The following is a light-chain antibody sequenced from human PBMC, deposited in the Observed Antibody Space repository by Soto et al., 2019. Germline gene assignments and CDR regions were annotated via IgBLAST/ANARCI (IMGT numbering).Light chain of an antibody. CDR2: DAS. Sequence: EIVLTQSPATLSLSPGERATLSCRASQTVGRSLGWYQQKPGQAPRLLIYDASNRASAIPARFSGSGSGTDFTLTISSLEPEDFAVYFCQQCSTWPLTFGGGTKVDIK. V-gene: IGKV3-11*01. CDR3: QQCSTWPLT. J-gene: IGKJ4*01. CDR1: QTVGRS.